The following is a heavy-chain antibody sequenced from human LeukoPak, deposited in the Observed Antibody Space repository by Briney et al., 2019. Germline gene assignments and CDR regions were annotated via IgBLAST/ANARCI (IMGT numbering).Heavy chain of an antibody. J-gene: IGHJ4*02. D-gene: IGHD1-7*01. CDR1: GGSFSGYY. CDR3: AVSHPRARLYNWNYYFDY. Sequence: SETLSLTCAVYGGSFSGYYWSWIRQPPGKGLEWIGEINHSGSTNYNPSLKSRVIISVDTSKNQFSLKLSSVTAADTAVYYCAVSHPRARLYNWNYYFDYWGQGTLVTVSS. CDR2: INHSGST. V-gene: IGHV4-34*01.